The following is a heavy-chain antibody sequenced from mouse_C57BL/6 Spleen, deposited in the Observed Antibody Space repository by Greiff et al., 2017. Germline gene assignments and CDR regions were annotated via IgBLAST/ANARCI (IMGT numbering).Heavy chain of an antibody. CDR1: GFTFSDYY. J-gene: IGHJ4*01. CDR2: INYDGSST. V-gene: IGHV5-16*01. Sequence: EVHLVESEGGLVQPGSSMKLSCTASGFTFSDYYMAWVRQVPEKGLEWVANINYDGSSTYYLDSLKSRFIISRDNAKNILYLQMSSLKSEDTATYYCARVGTDYAMDYWGQGTSVTVSS. D-gene: IGHD3-1*01. CDR3: ARVGTDYAMDY.